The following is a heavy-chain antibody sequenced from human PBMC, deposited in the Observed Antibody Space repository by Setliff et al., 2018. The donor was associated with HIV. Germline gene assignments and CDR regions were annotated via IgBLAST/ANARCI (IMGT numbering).Heavy chain of an antibody. CDR3: AREAYDVLTGYFERGYNWFDP. D-gene: IGHD3-9*01. V-gene: IGHV3-53*01. CDR1: GFTVSSNY. CDR2: IYSGGST. Sequence: GGSLRLSCAASGFTVSSNYMSWVRQAPGKGLEWVSVIYSGGSTYYADSVKGRFTISRDNSKNTLYLQMNSLRAEDTAVYYCAREAYDVLTGYFERGYNWFDPWGQGTLVTVSS. J-gene: IGHJ5*02.